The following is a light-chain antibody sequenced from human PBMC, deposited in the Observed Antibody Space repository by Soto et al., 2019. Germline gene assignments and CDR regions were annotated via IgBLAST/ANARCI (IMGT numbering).Light chain of an antibody. Sequence: EIVMTQSPATLSVSPGERATLSCRASQSVSSNLAWYQQKPGQAPRLLIYGASTRATGIPARFSGSGSGTDFTLTISSLQSEDFAVYYCQQYNNWPGTFGPGTKVYIK. V-gene: IGKV3-15*01. CDR3: QQYNNWPGT. CDR1: QSVSSN. CDR2: GAS. J-gene: IGKJ3*01.